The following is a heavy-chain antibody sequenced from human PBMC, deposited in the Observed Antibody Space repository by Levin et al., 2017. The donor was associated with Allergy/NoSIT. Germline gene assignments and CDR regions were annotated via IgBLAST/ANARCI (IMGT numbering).Heavy chain of an antibody. CDR3: ARLGAMTTAFDY. D-gene: IGHD4-17*01. V-gene: IGHV5-51*01. CDR1: GYIFTGYR. CDR2: IYPRDFDT. J-gene: IGHJ4*02. Sequence: KVSCKGSGYIFTGYRIGWVRQMPGKGLEWMGIIYPRDFDTRYSPSFQGQVIISVDKSISTAYLQWSSLKASDTAMYYCARLGAMTTAFDYWGQGALVTVSS.